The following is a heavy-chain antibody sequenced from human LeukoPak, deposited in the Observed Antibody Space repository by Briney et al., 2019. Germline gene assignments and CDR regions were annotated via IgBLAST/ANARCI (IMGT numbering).Heavy chain of an antibody. Sequence: SETLSLTCTVSGGSISSYYWSWIRQPPGKGLEWIGYIYYSGSTNYNPSLKSRVTISVDTSKNQFSLKLSSVTAADTAVYYCARAPFHSSGLQFGYWGQGTLVTVSS. CDR1: GGSISSYY. CDR2: IYYSGST. J-gene: IGHJ4*02. V-gene: IGHV4-59*01. CDR3: ARAPFHSSGLQFGY. D-gene: IGHD6-19*01.